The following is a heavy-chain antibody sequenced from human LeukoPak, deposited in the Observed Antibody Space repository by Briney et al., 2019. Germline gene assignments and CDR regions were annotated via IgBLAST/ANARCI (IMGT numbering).Heavy chain of an antibody. CDR3: AKGKNTGSYLSHVDY. J-gene: IGHJ4*02. D-gene: IGHD3-10*01. Sequence: PGGSLRLSCAASGFTVSNKYMTWVRQAPGKGLEWVSLIYSDGRTYYPDSVKGRFTISRDNSKNYLYLQMNSLRTEDTALYYCAKGKNTGSYLSHVDYWGQGTLVTVSS. CDR2: IYSDGRT. V-gene: IGHV3-53*05. CDR1: GFTVSNKY.